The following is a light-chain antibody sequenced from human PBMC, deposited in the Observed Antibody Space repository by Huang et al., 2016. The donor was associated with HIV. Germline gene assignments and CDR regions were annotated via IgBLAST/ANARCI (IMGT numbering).Light chain of an antibody. V-gene: IGKV3-15*01. J-gene: IGKJ3*01. CDR1: QIVSSH. CDR2: AAS. CDR3: QQYNDFRST. Sequence: ETVMTQSPVTLSVSPGDRASLSCRSSQIVSSHLAWYQQKPGQAPRLLIYAASPRATGVPARFSGSVAGTEFTLTISTLQSEDSAVYYCQQYNDFRSTFGPGTRVEIK.